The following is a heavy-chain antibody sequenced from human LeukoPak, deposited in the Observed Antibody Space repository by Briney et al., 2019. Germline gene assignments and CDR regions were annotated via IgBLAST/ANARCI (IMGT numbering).Heavy chain of an antibody. V-gene: IGHV1-2*06. CDR2: INPNSGGT. Sequence: ASVKVSCKASGYTFTGYYIHWVRQAPGQELEWMGRINPNSGGTSYAQKFQGRVTMTRDTSISTAYMELSRLRSDDTAVYYCARDLPFGTRDFDYWGQGTLVTVSS. CDR3: ARDLPFGTRDFDY. D-gene: IGHD6-13*01. CDR1: GYTFTGYY. J-gene: IGHJ4*02.